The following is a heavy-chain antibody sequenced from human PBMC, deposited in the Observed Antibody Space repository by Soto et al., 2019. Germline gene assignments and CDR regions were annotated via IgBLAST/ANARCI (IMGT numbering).Heavy chain of an antibody. Sequence: PSETLSLTCTVSGGSISSYYWSWIRQPPGKGLEWIGYIYYSGSTNYNPSLKSRVTISVDTSKKQFSLKLSSVTAADTAVYYCARVGLYGDYYFDYWGQGTLVTVSS. D-gene: IGHD4-17*01. CDR2: IYYSGST. CDR3: ARVGLYGDYYFDY. J-gene: IGHJ4*02. CDR1: GGSISSYY. V-gene: IGHV4-59*01.